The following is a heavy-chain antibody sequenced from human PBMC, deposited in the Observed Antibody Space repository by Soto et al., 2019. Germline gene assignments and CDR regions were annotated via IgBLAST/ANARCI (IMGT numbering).Heavy chain of an antibody. J-gene: IGHJ6*02. V-gene: IGHV1-69*13. CDR3: ARCNAYSSGDVCYYYGMDV. Sequence: GASVKASCKASGGTFSSYAISWVRQAPGQGLEWMGGIIPIFGTANYAQKFQGRVAITADESTSTAYMELSSLRSEDTAVYYCARCNAYSSGDVCYYYGMDVWGQGTTVTVSS. CDR1: GGTFSSYA. D-gene: IGHD6-19*01. CDR2: IIPIFGTA.